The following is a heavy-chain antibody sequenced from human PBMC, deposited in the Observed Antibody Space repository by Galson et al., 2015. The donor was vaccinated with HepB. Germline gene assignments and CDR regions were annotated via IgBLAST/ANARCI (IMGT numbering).Heavy chain of an antibody. Sequence: SVKVSCKASGYTFTSYGISWVRQAPGQGLEWMGWISAYNGNTNYAQKLQGRVTMTTDTSTSTAYMELRSLRSDDTAVYYCARKGPGSYDFWSGQYYYYGMDVWGQGTTVTVSS. D-gene: IGHD3-3*01. V-gene: IGHV1-18*04. CDR3: ARKGPGSYDFWSGQYYYYGMDV. J-gene: IGHJ6*02. CDR1: GYTFTSYG. CDR2: ISAYNGNT.